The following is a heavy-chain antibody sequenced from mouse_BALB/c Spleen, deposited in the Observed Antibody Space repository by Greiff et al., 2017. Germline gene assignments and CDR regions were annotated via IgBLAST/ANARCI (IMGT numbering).Heavy chain of an antibody. D-gene: IGHD1-1*01. CDR2: IWGGGST. J-gene: IGHJ3*01. CDR3: ARINYYGSSHGAWFAY. V-gene: IGHV2-6-4*01. CDR1: GFSLSRYS. Sequence: VHLVESGPGLVAPSQSLSITCTVSGFSLSRYSVHWVRQPPGKGLEWLGMIWGGGSTDYNSALKSRLSISKDNSKSQVFLKMNSLQTDDTAMYYCARINYYGSSHGAWFAYWGQGTLVTVSA.